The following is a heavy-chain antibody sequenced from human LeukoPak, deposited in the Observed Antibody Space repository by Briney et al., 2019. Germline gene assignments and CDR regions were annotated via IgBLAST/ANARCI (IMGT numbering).Heavy chain of an antibody. CDR3: ARKGTRGSYYYYMDV. D-gene: IGHD3-16*01. CDR2: IYTSGST. V-gene: IGHV4-4*09. Sequence: SETLSLTCTVSGGSISSYYWSWIRQPPGKGLEWIGYIYTSGSTNYNPSLKSRVTISVDTSKNQFSLKLSSVTAADTAVYYCARKGTRGSYYYYMDVWGKGTRSPSP. CDR1: GGSISSYY. J-gene: IGHJ6*03.